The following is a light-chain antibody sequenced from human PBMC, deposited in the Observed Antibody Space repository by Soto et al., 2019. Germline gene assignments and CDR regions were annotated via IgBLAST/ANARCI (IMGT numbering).Light chain of an antibody. CDR2: EVS. CDR1: SSDVGGYNY. CDR3: SSYAGSNSSLDV. V-gene: IGLV2-8*01. Sequence: QSALTQPPSASGSPGQSVTISCTGTSSDVGGYNYVSWYQQHPGKAPKLMIYEVSKRPSGVPDRFSGSKSGNTASLTVSGLQAEDEADYYCSSYAGSNSSLDVFGTGTQLTVL. J-gene: IGLJ1*01.